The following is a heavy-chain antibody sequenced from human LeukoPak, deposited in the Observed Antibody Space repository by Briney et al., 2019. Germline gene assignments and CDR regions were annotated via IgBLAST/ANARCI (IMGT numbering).Heavy chain of an antibody. D-gene: IGHD3-16*01. CDR1: GGSISSDNYY. V-gene: IGHV4-61*01. Sequence: PSETLSLTCTVSGGSISSDNYYWSWIRQPPGKGLEWIGYIYYSGSTNYNPSLKSRVTISVDTSKNQFSQKLSSVTAADTAVYYCASHGGSPHPYYFDYWGQGTLVTVSS. CDR2: IYYSGST. CDR3: ASHGGSPHPYYFDY. J-gene: IGHJ4*02.